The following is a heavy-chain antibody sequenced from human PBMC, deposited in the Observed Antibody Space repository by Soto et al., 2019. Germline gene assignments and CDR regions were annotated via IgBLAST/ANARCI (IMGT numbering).Heavy chain of an antibody. CDR2: FYPGDSDT. J-gene: IGHJ4*02. V-gene: IGHV5-51*01. Sequence: GECLKISCKGSGYSFTSYWVGCVRQMPGKGLGWMGLFYPGDSDTRYSPSFQGQVTVSADKSISTAFLQWSSLKASDTAMYYCARQVEGSSTSCYDYWGQGTLVTVSS. CDR1: GYSFTSYW. CDR3: ARQVEGSSTSCYDY. D-gene: IGHD2-2*01.